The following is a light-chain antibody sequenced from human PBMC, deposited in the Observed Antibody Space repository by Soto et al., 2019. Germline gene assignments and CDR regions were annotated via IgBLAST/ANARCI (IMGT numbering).Light chain of an antibody. J-gene: IGKJ1*01. CDR3: TVYNSYSGP. CDR2: KAS. V-gene: IGKV1-5*03. CDR1: QSISSW. Sequence: TLSASEKDRVTITCRASQSISSWLAWYQQKPGKAPKLLIYKASSLESGVPSRFSGSGSGTEFTLTISSLQPDDFATYYSTVYNSYSGPFGQLSKV.